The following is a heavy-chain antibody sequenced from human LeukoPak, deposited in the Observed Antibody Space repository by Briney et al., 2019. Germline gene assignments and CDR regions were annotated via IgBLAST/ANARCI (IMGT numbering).Heavy chain of an antibody. CDR2: INPNSGGT. J-gene: IGHJ6*03. CDR3: ARDKNYSSSWYYYYYYYMDV. CDR1: GYTFTGYY. D-gene: IGHD6-13*01. V-gene: IGHV1-2*02. Sequence: ASVKVSRKASGYTFTGYYMHWVRQAPGQGLEWMGWINPNSGGTNYAQKFQGRVTMTRDTSISTAYMELSRLRSDDTAVYYCARDKNYSSSWYYYYYYYMDVWGKGTTVTVSS.